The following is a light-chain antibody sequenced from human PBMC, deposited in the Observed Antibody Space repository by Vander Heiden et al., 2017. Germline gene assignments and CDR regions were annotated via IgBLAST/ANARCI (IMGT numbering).Light chain of an antibody. CDR1: QSLSSN. J-gene: IGKJ2*01. CDR3: QQYNDWPYT. V-gene: IGKV3-15*01. Sequence: EIVMTQSPATLSVSPGERATLSCRASQSLSSNLAWHQQKPGQAPRLLIYGASTRATGIPARFSGSGSTTEFTLTISSLQSEDFAVYYCQQYNDWPYTFGQGTKLEI. CDR2: GAS.